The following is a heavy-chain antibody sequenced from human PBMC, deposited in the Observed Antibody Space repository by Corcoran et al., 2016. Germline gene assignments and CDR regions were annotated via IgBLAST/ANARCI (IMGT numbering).Heavy chain of an antibody. CDR2: IIPIFGTA. CDR1: GGTFSSYA. D-gene: IGHD3-22*01. CDR3: ARDHEYYYDSSGPWAFDI. J-gene: IGHJ3*02. Sequence: QVQLVQSGAEVKKPGSSVKVSCKASGGTFSSYAISWVRQAPGQGLEWMGGIIPIFGTANYAQKFQGRVTITADESTSTAYMALSSLRSEDTAVDYCARDHEYYYDSSGPWAFDIWGQGTMVTVSS. V-gene: IGHV1-69*01.